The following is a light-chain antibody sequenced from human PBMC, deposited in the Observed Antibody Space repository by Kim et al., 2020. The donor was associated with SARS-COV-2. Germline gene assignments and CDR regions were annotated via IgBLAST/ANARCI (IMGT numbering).Light chain of an antibody. V-gene: IGLV3-1*01. Sequence: SYELTQPPSVSVSPGQTASITCSGDKLGDKYACWYQQKPGQSPVLVIYQDSKRPSGIPERFSGSNSGNTATLTISGTQAMDEADYYCQAWDRSRVFG. J-gene: IGLJ3*02. CDR3: QAWDRSRV. CDR1: KLGDKY. CDR2: QDS.